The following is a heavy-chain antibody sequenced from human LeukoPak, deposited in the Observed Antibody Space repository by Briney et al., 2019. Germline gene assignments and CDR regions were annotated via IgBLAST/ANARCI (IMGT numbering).Heavy chain of an antibody. CDR1: GYSFTSYW. CDR2: IDPSDSYT. Sequence: GESLRISCKGSGYSFTSYWISWVRQMPGKGLEWMGRIDPSDSYTNYSPSFQGHVTISADKSISTAYLQWSSLKASDTAMYYCARLDVYSSSWVVXPTEFDYWGXXTXVTVSS. V-gene: IGHV5-10-1*01. J-gene: IGHJ4*01. CDR3: ARLDVYSSSWVVXPTEFDY. D-gene: IGHD6-13*01.